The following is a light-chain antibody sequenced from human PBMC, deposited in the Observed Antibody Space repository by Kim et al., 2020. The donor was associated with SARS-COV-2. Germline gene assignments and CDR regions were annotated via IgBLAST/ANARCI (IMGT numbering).Light chain of an antibody. J-gene: IGLJ2*01. CDR3: SSYAGSNNLV. V-gene: IGLV2-8*01. CDR2: EVS. CDR1: SSDVGGYNY. Sequence: GQSVNISCTGTSSDVGGYNYVSWYQQNPGKAPKLMIYEVSKRPSGVPDRFSGSKSGNTASLTVSGLQAEDEADYYCSSYAGSNNLVFGGGTQLTVL.